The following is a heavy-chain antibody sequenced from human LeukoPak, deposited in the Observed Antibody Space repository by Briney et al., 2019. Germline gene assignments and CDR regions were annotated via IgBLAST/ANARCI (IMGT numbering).Heavy chain of an antibody. CDR2: INHSGST. D-gene: IGHD3-10*01. V-gene: IGHV4-39*07. J-gene: IGHJ4*02. Sequence: SETLSLTCTVSGGSISSSSYYWGWIRQPPGKGLEWIGEINHSGSTNYNPSLKSRVTISVDTSKNQFSLKLSSVTAADTAVYYCARVRAYYYGSGSYSRRGLFDYWGQGTLVTVSS. CDR3: ARVRAYYYGSGSYSRRGLFDY. CDR1: GGSISSSSYY.